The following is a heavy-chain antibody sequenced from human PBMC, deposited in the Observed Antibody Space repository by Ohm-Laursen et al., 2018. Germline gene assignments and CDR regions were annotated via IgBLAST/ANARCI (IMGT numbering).Heavy chain of an antibody. CDR2: ISAYNGNT. Sequence: SVKVSCKASGGTFSSYTISWVRQAPGQGLEWMGWISAYNGNTNYAQKLQGRVTMTTDTSTSTAYMELRSLRSGDTAVYYCARAYYYDSSGYSPDFDYWGQGTLVTVSS. D-gene: IGHD3-22*01. J-gene: IGHJ4*02. CDR1: GGTFSSYT. V-gene: IGHV1-18*01. CDR3: ARAYYYDSSGYSPDFDY.